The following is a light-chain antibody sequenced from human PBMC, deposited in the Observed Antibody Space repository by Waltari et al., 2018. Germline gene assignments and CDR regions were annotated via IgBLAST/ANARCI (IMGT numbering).Light chain of an antibody. CDR2: DAS. CDR3: QQRSNWPPFT. J-gene: IGKJ4*01. V-gene: IGKV3-11*01. CDR1: QSVSSY. Sequence: EIVLTQSPATLSLSPGESATLSCRASQSVSSYLAWHQQKPGQAPRLLSYDASNRATGIPARFSGSGSGTDFTLTISSLEPEDFAVYYCQQRSNWPPFTFGGGTKVEIK.